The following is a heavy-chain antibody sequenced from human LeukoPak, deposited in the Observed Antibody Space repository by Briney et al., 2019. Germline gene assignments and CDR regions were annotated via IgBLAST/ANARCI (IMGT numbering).Heavy chain of an antibody. V-gene: IGHV3-23*01. CDR2: ISGGGGTT. CDR3: AKADGSAWYRGDY. CDR1: GFTFSSYA. J-gene: IGHJ4*02. D-gene: IGHD6-19*01. Sequence: GGSLRRSCTASGFTFSSYAMSWVRQAPGKGLEWVSAISGGGGTTYYADSVKGRFTISRYNSKNTLSLQMYSLRAEDTALYYCAKADGSAWYRGDYWGQGTLVTVSS.